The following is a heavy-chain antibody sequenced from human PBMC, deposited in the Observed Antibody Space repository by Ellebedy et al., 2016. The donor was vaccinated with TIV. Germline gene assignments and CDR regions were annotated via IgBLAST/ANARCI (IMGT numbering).Heavy chain of an antibody. Sequence: AASVKVSCKASGYTFTGHYMHWVRQPPGQGLEWMGWINPNSGGTNYAQKFQGWVTMTRDTSISTAYMELSRLRSDDTAVYYCTRQVGYGGSYRPLRDWGQGTLVTVSS. CDR2: INPNSGGT. J-gene: IGHJ4*02. CDR3: TRQVGYGGSYRPLRD. D-gene: IGHD3-16*02. CDR1: GYTFTGHY. V-gene: IGHV1-2*04.